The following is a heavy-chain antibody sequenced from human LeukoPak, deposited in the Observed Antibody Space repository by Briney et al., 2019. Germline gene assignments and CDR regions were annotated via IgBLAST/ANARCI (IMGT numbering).Heavy chain of an antibody. CDR2: ISYDGSNK. V-gene: IGHV3-30-3*01. Sequence: GGSLRLSCAASGFTFSSYAMPWVRQAPGKGLEWVAVISYDGSNKYYADSVKGRFTISRDNSKNTLYLQMNSLRAEDTAVYYCATSTVRFLEGLVYWGQGTLVTVSS. J-gene: IGHJ4*02. CDR1: GFTFSSYA. CDR3: ATSTVRFLEGLVY. D-gene: IGHD3-3*01.